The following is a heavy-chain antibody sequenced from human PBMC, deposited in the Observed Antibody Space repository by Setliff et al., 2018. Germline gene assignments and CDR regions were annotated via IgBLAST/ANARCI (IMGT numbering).Heavy chain of an antibody. V-gene: IGHV4-34*01. CDR3: ARRNGEKLDP. Sequence: SETLSLTCAVYGGSFSGYYWSWIRQPPGKGLEWIGEINHSGSTNYNLSLKSRVTISVDTSKNQFSLKLSSVTAADTAVYYCARRNGEKLDPWGQGTLVTVSS. J-gene: IGHJ5*02. CDR2: INHSGST. CDR1: GGSFSGYY.